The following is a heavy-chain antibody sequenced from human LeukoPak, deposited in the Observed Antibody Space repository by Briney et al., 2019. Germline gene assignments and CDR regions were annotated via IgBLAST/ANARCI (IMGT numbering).Heavy chain of an antibody. CDR1: EFPFTNAW. CDR3: SRGSLEDRAFDI. D-gene: IGHD3-10*01. CDR2: IKSKTDGGTT. V-gene: IGHV3-15*01. Sequence: GGSLTLSCAASEFPFTNAWMSWVRQAPGKGLEWVGRIKSKTDGGTTDYAAPVKGRFTISRDDSKNTLYLQMNSLKTEDTAVYYCSRGSLEDRAFDIWGQGTMVTVSS. J-gene: IGHJ3*02.